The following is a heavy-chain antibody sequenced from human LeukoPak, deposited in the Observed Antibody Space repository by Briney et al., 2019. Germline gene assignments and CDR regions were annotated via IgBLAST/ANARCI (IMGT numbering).Heavy chain of an antibody. J-gene: IGHJ4*02. CDR2: IYHSGGT. V-gene: IGHV4-59*01. CDR1: GGSINDAS. D-gene: IGHD3-10*01. CDR3: ARVGTYYRSLDS. Sequence: SETLSLTCTVSGGSINDASWNWIRQHPGQGLEWIGYIYHSGGTNYNPSLKSRVPISLDTSKNQFSLKLSSVTAADTAVYYCARVGTYYRSLDSWGQGTLVTVSS.